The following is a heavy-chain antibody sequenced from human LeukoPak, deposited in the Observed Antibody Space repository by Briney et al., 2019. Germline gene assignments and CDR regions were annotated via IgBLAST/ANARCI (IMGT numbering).Heavy chain of an antibody. Sequence: SETLSLTCAVYGGSSSGYYWSWIRQPPGKGLEWIGEINHSGSTNYNPSLKSRVTISVDTSKNQFSLKLSSVTAADTAVYYCARGRTACLDYYYAMDFWDQGTTVTVSS. V-gene: IGHV4-34*01. CDR2: INHSGST. D-gene: IGHD4-17*01. CDR1: GGSSSGYY. J-gene: IGHJ6*02. CDR3: ARGRTACLDYYYAMDF.